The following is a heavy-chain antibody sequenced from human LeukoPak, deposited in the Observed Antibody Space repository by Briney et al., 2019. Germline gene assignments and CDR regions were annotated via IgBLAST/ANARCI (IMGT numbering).Heavy chain of an antibody. D-gene: IGHD3-22*01. J-gene: IGHJ6*02. CDR3: ARDGNYYDSSGYPNTPYYYYGMDV. CDR1: GYTFTGYY. V-gene: IGHV1-2*06. CDR2: INPNSGGT. Sequence: ASVKVSCKASGYTFTGYYMHWVRQAPGQGLEWMGRINPNSGGTNYAQKFQGRVTMTRDTSISTAYMELSRLRSDDTAVYYCARDGNYYDSSGYPNTPYYYYGMDVWGQGTTVIVSS.